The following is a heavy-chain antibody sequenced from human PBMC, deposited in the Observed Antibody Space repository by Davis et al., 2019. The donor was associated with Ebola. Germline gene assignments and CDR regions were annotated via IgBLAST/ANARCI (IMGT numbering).Heavy chain of an antibody. CDR2: IVVGSGNT. CDR1: GYTFTSYG. V-gene: IGHV1-58*02. D-gene: IGHD3-3*01. J-gene: IGHJ2*01. Sequence: SVKVSCKASGYTFTSYGISWVRQARGQRLEWIGWIVVGSGNTNYAQKFQERVTITRDMSTSTAYMELSSLRSEDTAVYYCARVVRELVGPFRYFDLWGRGTLVTVSS. CDR3: ARVVRELVGPFRYFDL.